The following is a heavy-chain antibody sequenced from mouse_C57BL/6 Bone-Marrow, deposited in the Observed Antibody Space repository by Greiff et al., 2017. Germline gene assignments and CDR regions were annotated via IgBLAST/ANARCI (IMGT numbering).Heavy chain of an antibody. V-gene: IGHV1-69*01. CDR3: ARERNYYGSSYNWYFDV. J-gene: IGHJ1*03. D-gene: IGHD1-1*01. CDR1: GYTFTSYW. Sequence: QVQLQQPGAELVMPGASVKLSCKASGYTFTSYWMHWVKQRPGQGLEWIGEIDPSDSYTNYNQKFKGKSTLTVDTSSSTAYMQLSSLTSEDSAVYYCARERNYYGSSYNWYFDVWGTGTTVTVSS. CDR2: IDPSDSYT.